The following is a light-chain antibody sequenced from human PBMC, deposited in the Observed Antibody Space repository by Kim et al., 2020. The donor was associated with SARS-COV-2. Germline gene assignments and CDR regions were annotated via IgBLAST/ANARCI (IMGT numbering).Light chain of an antibody. CDR1: SLRRDY. V-gene: IGLV3-19*01. CDR3: NSRDTSGYRVV. CDR2: GKG. J-gene: IGLJ2*01. Sequence: SSELIQDPAVSVALGQIVRITCQGDSLRRDYASWFQQKPGQAPLLVIYGKGNRPSGIPDRFSGSNSGDTASLTITGAQAEDEADYYCNSRDTSGYRVVFG.